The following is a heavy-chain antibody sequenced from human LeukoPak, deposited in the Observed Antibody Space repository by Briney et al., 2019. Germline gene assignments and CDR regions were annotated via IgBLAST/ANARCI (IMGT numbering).Heavy chain of an antibody. V-gene: IGHV1-8*01. CDR1: GYTFTSYD. CDR2: MNPNSGNT. CDR3: ARGRSIAARWGYYFDY. D-gene: IGHD6-6*01. J-gene: IGHJ4*02. Sequence: ASVKVSCKASGYTFTSYDINWVRQATGQGLEWMGWMNPNSGNTGYAQKFQGRVTMTRNTSISTAYMELSSLRSEDTDVYYCARGRSIAARWGYYFDYWGQGTLVTVSS.